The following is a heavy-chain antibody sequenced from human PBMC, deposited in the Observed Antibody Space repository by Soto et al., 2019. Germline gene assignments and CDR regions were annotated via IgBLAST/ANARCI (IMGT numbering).Heavy chain of an antibody. V-gene: IGHV6-1*01. CDR2: TNYGSKWSY. D-gene: IGHD2-15*01. J-gene: IGHJ6*03. Sequence: SQTLSLTCAISGDSVSDSSVSWNWIRQSPSRGLEWLGRTNYGSKWSYAYAESVKSRITINADTSKNQFSLHLNSVTAEDTAVYYCARIDCSGGSCHQTQYYKDVCGKAPTVTVSS. CDR1: GDSVSDSSVS. CDR3: ARIDCSGGSCHQTQYYKDV.